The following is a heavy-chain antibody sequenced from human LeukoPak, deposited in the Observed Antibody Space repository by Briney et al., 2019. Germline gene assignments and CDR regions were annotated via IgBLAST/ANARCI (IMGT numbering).Heavy chain of an antibody. V-gene: IGHV1-69*04. CDR1: GGTFSSYA. CDR2: IIPILGIA. D-gene: IGHD2-2*01. J-gene: IGHJ5*02. CDR3: ARDIAKVVPVNWFDP. Sequence: GASVKVSCKASGGTFSSYAISWVRQAPGQGLEWMGRIIPILGIANYAQKFQGRVTITADKSTSTAYMELRSLRSDDTAVYYCARDIAKVVPVNWFDPWGQGTLVTVSS.